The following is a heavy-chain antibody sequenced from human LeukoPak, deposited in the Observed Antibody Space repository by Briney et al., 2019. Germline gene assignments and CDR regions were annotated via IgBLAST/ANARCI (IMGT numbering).Heavy chain of an antibody. D-gene: IGHD6-19*01. CDR2: ISYDGSNK. CDR1: GFTFSSYG. J-gene: IGHJ4*02. V-gene: IGHV3-30*18. CDR3: AKGGYSSGWYFDY. Sequence: GGSLRLSCAASGFTFSSYGMHWVRQAPGKGLEWVAVISYDGSNKYYADSVKGRFTISRDNSKNTLYLQMNSLGAEDTAVYYCAKGGYSSGWYFDYWGQGTLVTVSS.